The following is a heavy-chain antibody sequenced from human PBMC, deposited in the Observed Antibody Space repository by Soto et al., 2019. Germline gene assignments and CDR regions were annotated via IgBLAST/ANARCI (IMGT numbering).Heavy chain of an antibody. CDR2: IDPSGGST. CDR3: ASRSKYDSSGYGAFDI. D-gene: IGHD3-22*01. J-gene: IGHJ3*02. V-gene: IGHV1-46*01. CDR1: GYTFTSYY. Sequence: ASVKVSCKASGYTFTSYYMHWVRQAPGQGLEWMGIIDPSGGSTSYAQKFQGRVTMTRDTSTSTVYMELSSLRSEDTAVYYCASRSKYDSSGYGAFDIWGQGTMVTVSS.